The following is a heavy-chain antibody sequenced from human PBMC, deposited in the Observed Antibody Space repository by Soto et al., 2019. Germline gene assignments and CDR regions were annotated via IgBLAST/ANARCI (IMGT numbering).Heavy chain of an antibody. Sequence: PGGSLRLSCAASGFTVSSNYMSWVRQAPGKGLEWVSVIYSGGSTYYADSVKGRFTISRHNSKNTLYLQMNSLRAEDTAVYYCARDPYYYCCGDLASYGMDVRAQRTTVTVS. V-gene: IGHV3-53*04. CDR2: IYSGGST. CDR1: GFTVSSNY. CDR3: ARDPYYYCCGDLASYGMDV. D-gene: IGHD2-21*01. J-gene: IGHJ6*02.